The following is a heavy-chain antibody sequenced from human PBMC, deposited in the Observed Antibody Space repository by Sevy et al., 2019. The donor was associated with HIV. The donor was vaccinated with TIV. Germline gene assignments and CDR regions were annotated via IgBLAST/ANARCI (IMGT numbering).Heavy chain of an antibody. CDR3: ARRRANYVDHYFFYAMDV. CDR1: GFAFSNYYA. D-gene: IGHD4-17*01. Sequence: GGSLRLSCAASGFAFSNYYAMHWVRQAPGKGLEWVALISYDGSDKYYADSVKGRFTISRDNFMNTLLLQMNSLTTEYTAVYYCARRRANYVDHYFFYAMDVWGQGTTVTVSS. J-gene: IGHJ6*02. V-gene: IGHV3-30-3*01. CDR2: ISYDGSDK.